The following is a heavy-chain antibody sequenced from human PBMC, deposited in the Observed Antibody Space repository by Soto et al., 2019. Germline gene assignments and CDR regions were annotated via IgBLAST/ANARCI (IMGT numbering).Heavy chain of an antibody. CDR2: ISGSGGST. V-gene: IGHV3-23*01. D-gene: IGHD2-2*03. J-gene: IGHJ6*03. CDR1: GFTFSSYA. Sequence: GGSLRLSCAASGFTFSSYAMSWVRQAPGKGLEWVSAISGSGGSTYYADSVKGRFTISRDNSKNTLYLQMNSLRAEDTAVYYCAKDGYCSSTSCYGHYYYYMDVWGKGTTVTVSS. CDR3: AKDGYCSSTSCYGHYYYYMDV.